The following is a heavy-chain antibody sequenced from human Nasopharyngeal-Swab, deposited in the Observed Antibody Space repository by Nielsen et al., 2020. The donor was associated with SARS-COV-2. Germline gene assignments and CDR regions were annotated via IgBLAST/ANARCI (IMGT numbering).Heavy chain of an antibody. CDR1: GYTFTSYY. CDR2: LNPTDGST. D-gene: IGHD1-7*01. Sequence: ASVKVSCKASGYTFTSYYLHWVRQAPGQGLEWMGILNPTDGSTSYAQKFEGRVTMTRVTSTSTVYLELNSLRSEDTAVYYCARVLPFRITGTSGMDVWGQETTVTVSS. J-gene: IGHJ6*02. CDR3: ARVLPFRITGTSGMDV. V-gene: IGHV1-46*01.